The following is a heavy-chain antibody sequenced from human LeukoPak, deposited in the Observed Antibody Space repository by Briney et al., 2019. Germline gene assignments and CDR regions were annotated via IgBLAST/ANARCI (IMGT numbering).Heavy chain of an antibody. CDR3: ARVLPNSGRYFDY. CDR2: IFSDASST. Sequence: PGGSLRLSCAASGYTFSSYWMHWVRQAPGKGLVWVSRIFSDASSTNYADSVKGRFTISRDNAKNTLYLQTNSLRADNTAVYYCARVLPNSGRYFDYWGQGTLVTVSS. CDR1: GYTFSSYW. J-gene: IGHJ4*02. V-gene: IGHV3-74*01. D-gene: IGHD6-19*01.